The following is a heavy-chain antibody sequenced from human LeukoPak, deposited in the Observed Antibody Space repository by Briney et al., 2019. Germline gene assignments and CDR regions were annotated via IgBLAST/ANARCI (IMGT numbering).Heavy chain of an antibody. CDR2: IETVGTT. J-gene: IGHJ4*02. CDR3: TRSLKYFGY. CDR1: DFTVSSHY. V-gene: IGHV3-66*01. Sequence: GGSLRLSCAASDFTVSSHYMSWVRQAPGKGLEWVSLIETVGTTYYGDSVQGRFTISRDNSKNTLYLQMNSLRAEDTAVYYCTRSLKYFGYWGQGTLVTVSS.